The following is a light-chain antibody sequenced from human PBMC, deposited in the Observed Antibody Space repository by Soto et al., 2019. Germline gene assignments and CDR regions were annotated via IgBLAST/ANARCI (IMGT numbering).Light chain of an antibody. J-gene: IGKJ3*01. CDR3: QKYSSVPV. CDR1: QGINNY. V-gene: IGKV1-27*01. Sequence: DIPMTQSPSSLAASVGDRVTITCRASQGINNYVAWYQQKPGKPPKLLIYAASTLQSGVPSRFSGSGSGTDFTLTINSLQPEDVATYSCQKYSSVPVFGPGTKVDIK. CDR2: AAS.